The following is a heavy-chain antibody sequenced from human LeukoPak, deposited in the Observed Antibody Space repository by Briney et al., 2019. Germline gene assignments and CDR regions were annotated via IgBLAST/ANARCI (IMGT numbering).Heavy chain of an antibody. J-gene: IGHJ4*02. CDR3: ATFLKGDRYFDY. D-gene: IGHD3-16*01. CDR1: GYTFTGYY. V-gene: IGHV1-2*02. CDR2: INPNSGGT. Sequence: ASVKVSCKASGYTFTGYYMHWVRQAPGQGLEWMGWINPNSGGTNYAQKFQGRVTMTRDTSISTAYMELSRLRSDDTAVYYCATFLKGDRYFDYWGQGTLVTVSS.